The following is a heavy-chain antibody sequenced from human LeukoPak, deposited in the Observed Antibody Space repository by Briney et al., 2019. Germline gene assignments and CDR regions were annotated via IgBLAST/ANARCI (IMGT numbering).Heavy chain of an antibody. CDR1: GFTFSSYS. D-gene: IGHD5-12*01. V-gene: IGHV3-21*01. J-gene: IGHJ3*01. CDR2: ISSSSSYI. Sequence: PGGSLRLSCAASGFTFSSYSMNWVRQAPGKGLEWVSSISSSSSYIYCADSVKGRFTISRDNAKNSLYLQMNSLRAEDTAVYYCARDPGYSGYDPDPGWGQGTMVTVSS. CDR3: ARDPGYSGYDPDPG.